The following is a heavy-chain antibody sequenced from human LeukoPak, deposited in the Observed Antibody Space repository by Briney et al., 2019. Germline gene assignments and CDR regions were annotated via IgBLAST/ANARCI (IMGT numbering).Heavy chain of an antibody. CDR3: AKGVQNYYYYMDV. V-gene: IGHV3-43D*03. CDR1: GFTFDDYA. J-gene: IGHJ6*03. D-gene: IGHD1-1*01. Sequence: GGSLRLSCAASGFTFDDYAMHWVRQAPGKGLEWVSLISWDGGSTYYADSVKGRFTISRDNSKNSLYLQMNSLRAEDTALYYCAKGVQNYYYYMDVWGKGTTVTVSS. CDR2: ISWDGGST.